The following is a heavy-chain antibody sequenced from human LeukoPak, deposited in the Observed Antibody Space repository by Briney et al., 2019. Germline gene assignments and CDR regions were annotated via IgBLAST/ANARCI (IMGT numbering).Heavy chain of an antibody. CDR2: IKSKTDGGTT. J-gene: IGHJ4*02. Sequence: GGSLRLSCAASGFTFSNAWMSWVRQAPGKGLGWVGRIKSKTDGGTTDYAAPVKGRFTISRDDSKNTLYLQMNSLKTEDTAVYYCTTADTAMGKGDYWGQGTPVTVSS. V-gene: IGHV3-15*01. CDR3: TTADTAMGKGDY. CDR1: GFTFSNAW. D-gene: IGHD5-18*01.